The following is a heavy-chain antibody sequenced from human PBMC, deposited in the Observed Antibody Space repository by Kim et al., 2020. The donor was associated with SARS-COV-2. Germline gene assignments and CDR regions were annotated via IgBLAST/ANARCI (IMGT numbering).Heavy chain of an antibody. D-gene: IGHD6-13*01. V-gene: IGHV4-59*09. J-gene: IGHJ4*02. CDR3: ARGGITGIAAAGEFDY. Sequence: SLKSRVTISVDTSKNQFSLKMSSVTAADTAVYYCARGGITGIAAAGEFDYWGQGTLVTVSS.